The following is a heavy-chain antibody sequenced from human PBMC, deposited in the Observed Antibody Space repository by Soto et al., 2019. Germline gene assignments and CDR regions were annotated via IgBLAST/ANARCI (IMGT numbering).Heavy chain of an antibody. D-gene: IGHD2-21*02. CDR3: AKSATYCGGDCYHYFDY. CDR1: GFTFSSYG. CDR2: ISYDGSNK. Sequence: GGSLRLSCAASGFTFSSYGMHWVRQAPGKGLEWVAVISYDGSNKYYADSVKGRFTISRDNSKNTLYLQMNSLRAEDTAVYYCAKSATYCGGDCYHYFDYWGQGTLVTVSS. V-gene: IGHV3-30*18. J-gene: IGHJ4*02.